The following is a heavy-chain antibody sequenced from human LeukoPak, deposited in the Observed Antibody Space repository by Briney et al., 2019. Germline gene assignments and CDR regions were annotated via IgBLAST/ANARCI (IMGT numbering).Heavy chain of an antibody. J-gene: IGHJ6*03. CDR3: ARDHRGFYYGSGNYYYLDV. CDR1: GGTYNNYA. Sequence: SVKVSCKASGGTYNNYAITWVRQAPGQGLEWVGGILPAFGTSNYAQRFEGRVTITADESTGTTYMELSSLRSEDTAVYYCARDHRGFYYGSGNYYYLDVWGKGTTVTVSS. D-gene: IGHD3-10*01. CDR2: ILPAFGTS. V-gene: IGHV1-69*13.